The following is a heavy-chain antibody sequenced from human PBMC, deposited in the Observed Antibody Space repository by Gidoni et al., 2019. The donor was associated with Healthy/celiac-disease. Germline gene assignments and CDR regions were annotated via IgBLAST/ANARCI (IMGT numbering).Heavy chain of an antibody. Sequence: QVQLQESGPGLVMPSQTLSLTCTVSSGSISSDSYYWSWIRQHPGKGLEWIGYIYYSESTYYNPSLKSRVTISVDTSKNQFSLKLSSVTAADTAVYYCARATTVTTWVPPSWFDPWGQGTLVTVSS. D-gene: IGHD4-17*01. V-gene: IGHV4-31*03. CDR1: SGSISSDSYY. CDR2: IYYSEST. CDR3: ARATTVTTWVPPSWFDP. J-gene: IGHJ5*02.